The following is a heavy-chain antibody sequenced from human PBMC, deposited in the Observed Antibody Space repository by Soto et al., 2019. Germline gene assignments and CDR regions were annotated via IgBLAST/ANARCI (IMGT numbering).Heavy chain of an antibody. CDR3: DRQGIVNWFDP. D-gene: IGHD3-22*01. Sequence: SGPTLVNPTQTLTLTCTFSGFSLSTSGMRVSWIRQPPGKALEWLARIDWDDEKLYSTSLKTRLTISKDTSKNQVVLTMTNMDPVDTATYYCDRQGIVNWFDPWGQGTLVTVSS. V-gene: IGHV2-70*04. CDR2: IDWDDEK. J-gene: IGHJ5*02. CDR1: GFSLSTSGMR.